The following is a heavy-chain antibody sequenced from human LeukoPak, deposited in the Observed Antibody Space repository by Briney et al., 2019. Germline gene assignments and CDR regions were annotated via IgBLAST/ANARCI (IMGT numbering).Heavy chain of an antibody. CDR3: APTSHRYDFPYY. CDR2: ISSSDSTI. D-gene: IGHD1-14*01. J-gene: IGHJ4*02. Sequence: PGGSLRLSCAASGFTFNSYSMNWVRQAPGEGLEWVSYISSSDSTIYSADSVKGRFTISRDNAKNSLYLQMNSLRDEDTAVYYCAPTSHRYDFPYYWGQGTLVTVSS. V-gene: IGHV3-48*02. CDR1: GFTFNSYS.